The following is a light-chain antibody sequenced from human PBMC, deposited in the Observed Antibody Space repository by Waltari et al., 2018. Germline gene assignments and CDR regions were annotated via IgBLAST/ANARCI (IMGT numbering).Light chain of an antibody. CDR1: QSVRNY. V-gene: IGKV3-11*01. J-gene: IGKJ2*01. CDR2: DAS. Sequence: EIVLTQSPATLSLSPGDRATLSCRASQSVRNYLAWYRQKPGQAPRLLIYDASERAPGIPARFSGSGSGTDFTLTISSLEPDDFAVYYCQHRHNWSPTFTFGQGTKLEVK. CDR3: QHRHNWSPTFT.